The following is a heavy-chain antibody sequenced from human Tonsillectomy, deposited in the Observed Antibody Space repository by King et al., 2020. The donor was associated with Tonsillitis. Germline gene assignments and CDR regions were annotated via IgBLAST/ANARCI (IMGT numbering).Heavy chain of an antibody. J-gene: IGHJ4*02. Sequence: VHLVESGGGLVQPGGSLRLSCSASEFTFRSNWMHWVRQVPGKGLLWVSCINIDESTTYYADSVKGRFTISRDNAKNTLYLQMNSLTSADTAVYYCERGGKYSYEDFDYWGQGTLVTVSS. CDR3: ERGGKYSYEDFDY. V-gene: IGHV3-74*01. D-gene: IGHD5-18*01. CDR1: EFTFRSNW. CDR2: INIDESTT.